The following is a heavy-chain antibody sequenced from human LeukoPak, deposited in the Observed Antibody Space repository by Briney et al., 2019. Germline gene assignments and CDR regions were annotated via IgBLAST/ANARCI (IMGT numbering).Heavy chain of an antibody. CDR3: ARGTIQLWPIDYYDSSAFDY. V-gene: IGHV1-46*01. Sequence: ASLKVSCKASGYTFTSYYMHWVRQAPGQGLEWMGIINPSGGSTSYAQKFQGRVTMTRDTSTSTVYMELSSLRSEDTAVYYCARGTIQLWPIDYYDSSAFDYWGQGTLVTVSS. CDR2: INPSGGST. J-gene: IGHJ4*02. CDR1: GYTFTSYY. D-gene: IGHD3-22*01.